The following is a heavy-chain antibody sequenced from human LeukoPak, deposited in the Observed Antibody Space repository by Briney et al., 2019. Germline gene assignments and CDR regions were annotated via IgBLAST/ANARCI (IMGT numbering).Heavy chain of an antibody. J-gene: IGHJ6*03. Sequence: GASVKVSCKASGYTFTGYYMHWVRQAPGQGLEWMGWINPNSGATNYAQKFQGRVSMTGDTSISTAYMELSRLRSDDTAVYYCASGPFLTFDHTPEGYYHYYMDVWGPGTTVTTSS. CDR3: ASGPFLTFDHTPEGYYHYYMDV. D-gene: IGHD1-14*01. CDR2: INPNSGAT. V-gene: IGHV1-2*02. CDR1: GYTFTGYY.